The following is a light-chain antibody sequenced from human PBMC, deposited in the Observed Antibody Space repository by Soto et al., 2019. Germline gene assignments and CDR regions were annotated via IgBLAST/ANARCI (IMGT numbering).Light chain of an antibody. CDR1: QSVSSSH. Sequence: EIVLTQSPGTLSLSPGERATLSCRASQSVSSSHLAWYQQNPGQAPRLLIYGATSRATGIPARFSGSGSGTDFTLTISSLEPEDFAVYYCQQRSNWITFGQGTRLEIK. CDR3: QQRSNWIT. V-gene: IGKV3D-20*02. CDR2: GAT. J-gene: IGKJ5*01.